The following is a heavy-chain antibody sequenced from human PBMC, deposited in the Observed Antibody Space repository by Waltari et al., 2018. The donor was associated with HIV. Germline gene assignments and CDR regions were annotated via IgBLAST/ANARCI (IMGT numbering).Heavy chain of an antibody. D-gene: IGHD2-8*01. CDR2: IYPGDSDT. CDR1: GYSLTTYW. CDR3: TKGMYANQDYFDN. Sequence: EVQLVQSGAEVKKPGESLRISCKVSGYSLTTYWIGWVRQMPGKGLEWMGIIYPGDSDTRYSPSFQGQVTISADKSIRTAYLQWSSLKASDTAMYYCTKGMYANQDYFDNWGQGTLVTVSS. V-gene: IGHV5-51*03. J-gene: IGHJ4*02.